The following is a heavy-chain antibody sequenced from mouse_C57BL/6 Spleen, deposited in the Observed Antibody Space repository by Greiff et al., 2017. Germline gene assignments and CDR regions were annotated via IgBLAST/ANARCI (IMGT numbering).Heavy chain of an antibody. CDR3: ARSGDGYFDY. Sequence: QVQLKESGPELVQPGASVKISCKASGYAFSSSWMNWVKQRPGKGLEWIGRIYPGDGDTNYNGKFKGKATLTADKSSSTAYMQLSSLTSEDSAVYFCARSGDGYFDYWGQGTTLTVSA. V-gene: IGHV1-82*01. CDR1: GYAFSSSW. J-gene: IGHJ2*01. CDR2: IYPGDGDT. D-gene: IGHD2-3*01.